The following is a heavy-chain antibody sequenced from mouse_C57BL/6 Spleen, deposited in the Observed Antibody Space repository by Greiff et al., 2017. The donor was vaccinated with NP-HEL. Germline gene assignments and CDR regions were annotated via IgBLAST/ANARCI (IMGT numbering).Heavy chain of an antibody. CDR2: ISSGSSTI. V-gene: IGHV5-17*01. D-gene: IGHD1-1*01. J-gene: IGHJ4*01. Sequence: EVQLQQSGGGLVKPGGSLKLSCAASGFTFSDYGMHWVRQAPEKGLEWVAYISSGSSTIYYADTVKGRFTISRDNAKNTLFLQMTSLRSEDTAMYYCARKEYGSSYGYYAMDYWGQGTSVTVSS. CDR3: ARKEYGSSYGYYAMDY. CDR1: GFTFSDYG.